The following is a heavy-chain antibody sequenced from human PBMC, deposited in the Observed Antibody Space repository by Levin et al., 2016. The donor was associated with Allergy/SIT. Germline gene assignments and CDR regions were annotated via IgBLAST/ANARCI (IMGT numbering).Heavy chain of an antibody. D-gene: IGHD2-2*01. CDR3: ARSSYCSSTSCYGSDATSFDY. CDR2: IYPGDSDT. J-gene: IGHJ4*02. V-gene: IGHV5-51*01. Sequence: VRQMPGKGLEWMGIIYPGDSDTRYSPSFQGQVTISADKSISTAYLQWSSLKASDTAMYYCARSSYCSSTSCYGSDATSFDYWGQGTLVTVSS.